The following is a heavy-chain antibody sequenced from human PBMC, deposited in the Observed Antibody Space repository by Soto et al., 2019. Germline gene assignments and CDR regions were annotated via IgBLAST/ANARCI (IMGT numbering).Heavy chain of an antibody. CDR1: GGSFSGYY. Sequence: PSETLSLTCAVYGGSFSGYYWSWIRQPPGKGLEWIGEINHSGSTNYNPSLKSRVTISVDTSKNQFSLKLSSVTAADTAVYYCGRARYEQQRVPRGYYFDYWGQGTLVTVS. D-gene: IGHD6-13*01. V-gene: IGHV4-34*01. CDR2: INHSGST. J-gene: IGHJ4*02. CDR3: GRARYEQQRVPRGYYFDY.